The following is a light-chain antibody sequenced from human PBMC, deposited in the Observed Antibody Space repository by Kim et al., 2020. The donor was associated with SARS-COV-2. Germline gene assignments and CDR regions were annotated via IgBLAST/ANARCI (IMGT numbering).Light chain of an antibody. V-gene: IGKV3-20*01. J-gene: IGKJ5*01. CDR1: QSVSSTH. CDR2: GAF. Sequence: EIVLTQSPGTLSLSPGERASLSCRAGQSVSSTHLGWYQQKPGQAPSLIIYGAFNRATGIPDRFSGSGSGTDFTLTISRLEPEDFAVYYCRQYGTSPITFGQGTRLEIK. CDR3: RQYGTSPIT.